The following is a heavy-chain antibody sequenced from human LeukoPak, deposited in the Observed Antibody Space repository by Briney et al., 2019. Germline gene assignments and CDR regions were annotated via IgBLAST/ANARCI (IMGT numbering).Heavy chain of an antibody. V-gene: IGHV3-23*01. CDR3: AKVPVGAFDY. CDR2: VSGSGGST. D-gene: IGHD1-26*01. J-gene: IGHJ4*02. CDR1: GFTLSSYA. Sequence: QPGGSLRLSCAASGFTLSSYAMGWVRQAPGKRLEWVSVVSGSGGSTYYADSVKGRFTISRDNSKTTLYLQMDSLRADDTAVYYCAKVPVGAFDYWGQGTLVTVSS.